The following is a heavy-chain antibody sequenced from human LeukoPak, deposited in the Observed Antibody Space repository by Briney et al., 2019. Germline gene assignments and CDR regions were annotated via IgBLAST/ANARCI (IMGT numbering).Heavy chain of an antibody. V-gene: IGHV1-2*02. D-gene: IGHD2-2*01. Sequence: GASVKVSCKASGYTFTGYYMHWVRQAPGQGLEWMGWINPNSGGTNYAQKFQGRVTMTRDTSISTAYMELSRLRSDDTAVYYCARDGHCSSTCCYLSWFDPWGQGTLVTVSS. CDR3: ARDGHCSSTCCYLSWFDP. CDR1: GYTFTGYY. J-gene: IGHJ5*02. CDR2: INPNSGGT.